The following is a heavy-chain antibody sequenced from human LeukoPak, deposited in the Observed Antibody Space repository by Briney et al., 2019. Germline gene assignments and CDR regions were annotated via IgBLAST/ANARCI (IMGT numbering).Heavy chain of an antibody. V-gene: IGHV1-18*01. D-gene: IGHD2-2*01. Sequence: ASAKVSCKASGGTFSSYAISWVRQAPGRGLEWMGWISAYNGNTHYAQKFQGRVTMTTDTSTSTAYMELRSLTSDDTAVYYCARIGCSSTSCYGNSVDPWGQGTLVTVSS. CDR3: ARIGCSSTSCYGNSVDP. CDR2: ISAYNGNT. J-gene: IGHJ5*02. CDR1: GGTFSSYA.